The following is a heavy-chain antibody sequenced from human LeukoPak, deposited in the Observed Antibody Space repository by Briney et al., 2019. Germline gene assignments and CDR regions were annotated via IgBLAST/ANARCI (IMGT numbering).Heavy chain of an antibody. CDR1: GFTFSTYE. Sequence: GGSLRLSCAASGFTFSTYEMNWVRQAPGKGLERISYISTSGSTIYYADSVKGRFTISRDNAKNSLYLQMNSLRAEDTAVYYCARSGSNFDCWGQGTLVTVSS. J-gene: IGHJ4*02. CDR2: ISTSGSTI. D-gene: IGHD3-10*01. V-gene: IGHV3-48*03. CDR3: ARSGSNFDC.